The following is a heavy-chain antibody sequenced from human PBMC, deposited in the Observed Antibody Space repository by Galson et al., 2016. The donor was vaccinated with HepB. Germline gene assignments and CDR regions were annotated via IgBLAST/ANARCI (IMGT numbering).Heavy chain of an antibody. CDR2: ISYDGNNR. CDR3: VRTPSSYYYGMDV. Sequence: SLRLSCAASGFTFSDYVMHWVRQAPLKGLEWLGVISYDGNNRYWADSVKGRFTISRDNSKNTLYLQLNSLRTDDTAVYYCVRTPSSYYYGMDVWGQGTTVTVS. J-gene: IGHJ6*02. V-gene: IGHV3-30*04. CDR1: GFTFSDYV.